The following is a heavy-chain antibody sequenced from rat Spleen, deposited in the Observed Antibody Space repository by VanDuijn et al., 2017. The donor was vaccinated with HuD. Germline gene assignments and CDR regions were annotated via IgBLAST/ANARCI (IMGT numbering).Heavy chain of an antibody. J-gene: IGHJ2*01. CDR3: ARREYGGFFGYFDY. V-gene: IGHV5-31*01. Sequence: EVQLVESGGGLVQPGSSLKVSCVASGFTFSSYVMHWFRQAPGKGLEWVASITNIAGRTHYPDSVKGRFTISRDNAKSTLYLQMDSLRSEDTATYYCARREYGGFFGYFDYWGQGVMVTVSS. CDR1: GFTFSSYV. D-gene: IGHD1-11*01. CDR2: ITNIAGRT.